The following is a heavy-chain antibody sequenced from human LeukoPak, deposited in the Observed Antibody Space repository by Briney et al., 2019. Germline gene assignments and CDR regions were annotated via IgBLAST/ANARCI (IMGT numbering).Heavy chain of an antibody. Sequence: GGSLRLSCAASGFTFSSYAMNWVRQAPGKGLEWVSSDGSSTGYTDSVKGQFTVSRDNAKNTLYLQMNSLRAEDTAVYYCARGGIYSYYFDYWGQGTLVTVSS. CDR2: DGSST. CDR1: GFTFSSYA. J-gene: IGHJ4*02. D-gene: IGHD3-16*01. CDR3: ARGGIYSYYFDY. V-gene: IGHV3-74*01.